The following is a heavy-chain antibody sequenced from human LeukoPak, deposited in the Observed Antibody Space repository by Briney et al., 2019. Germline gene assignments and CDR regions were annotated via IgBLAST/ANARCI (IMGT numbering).Heavy chain of an antibody. Sequence: GASVKVSCKASGYTFTTYGISWVRQAPGQGLEWMGWITTYSGNTYYAQKLQGRVTMTTDTSTSTAYMELRSLRSDDTAVYYCARVGEADYDILTGYPDPLFDYWGQGTLVTVSS. J-gene: IGHJ4*02. V-gene: IGHV1-18*01. CDR2: ITTYSGNT. CDR3: ARVGEADYDILTGYPDPLFDY. CDR1: GYTFTTYG. D-gene: IGHD3-9*01.